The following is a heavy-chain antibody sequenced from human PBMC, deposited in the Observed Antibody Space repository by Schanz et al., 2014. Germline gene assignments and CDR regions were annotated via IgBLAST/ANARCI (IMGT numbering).Heavy chain of an antibody. CDR3: ARDGYNAYDLKRGDY. D-gene: IGHD5-12*01. Sequence: EVQLVESEGGLVQPGGSLRLSCEGSGFSFSDYWMGWVRQAPGKGLEWVANIKKDGSEKYYVDSVQGRFTISRDNAKNSLYLQMNSLRAEDTAVYYCARDGYNAYDLKRGDYWGQGTLVTVSS. CDR1: GFSFSDYW. J-gene: IGHJ4*02. V-gene: IGHV3-7*01. CDR2: IKKDGSEK.